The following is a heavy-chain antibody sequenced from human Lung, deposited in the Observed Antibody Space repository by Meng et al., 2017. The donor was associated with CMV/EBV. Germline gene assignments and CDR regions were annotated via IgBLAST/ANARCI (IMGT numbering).Heavy chain of an antibody. CDR3: ARGLGYCSTTSCYSDY. CDR2: INPNTGDT. V-gene: IGHV1-8*03. CDR1: GYTFTNDD. Sequence: GYTFTNDDINWVRQATGQGLEWMGWINPNTGDTVYAQNFRGRITFTGDTSMTTVYMDLSSLTSEDTAVYYCARGLGYCSTTSCYSDYWGQGTLVTVSS. D-gene: IGHD2-2*01. J-gene: IGHJ4*02.